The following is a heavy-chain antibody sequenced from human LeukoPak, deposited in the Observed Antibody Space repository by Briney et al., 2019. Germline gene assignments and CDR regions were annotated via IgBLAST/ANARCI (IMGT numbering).Heavy chain of an antibody. Sequence: GRSLRLSCSASEVSFSIYAMHWLRQAPGKGLEWVAVISYDGSYESYSDSVKGRFTISRDNSKNTLYLQANSLGPEDTAVYYCARGDQTIIPFYYMDVWGKGTAVTISS. V-gene: IGHV3-30*04. D-gene: IGHD5-24*01. J-gene: IGHJ6*03. CDR3: ARGDQTIIPFYYMDV. CDR1: EVSFSIYA. CDR2: ISYDGSYE.